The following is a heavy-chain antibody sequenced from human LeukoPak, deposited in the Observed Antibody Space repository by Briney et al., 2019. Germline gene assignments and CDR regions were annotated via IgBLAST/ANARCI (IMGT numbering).Heavy chain of an antibody. V-gene: IGHV3-66*02. Sequence: GGSLRLSCAASGFSVRSNYMTWVRQAPGKGLEWVSVIYSGGTAYYADSVEGRFTISRDNSKNTLYLQMNSLRVEDTAVYYCARSGGHRPFDYWGQGTLVTASS. CDR2: IYSGGTA. CDR3: ARSGGHRPFDY. CDR1: GFSVRSNY. D-gene: IGHD1-26*01. J-gene: IGHJ4*01.